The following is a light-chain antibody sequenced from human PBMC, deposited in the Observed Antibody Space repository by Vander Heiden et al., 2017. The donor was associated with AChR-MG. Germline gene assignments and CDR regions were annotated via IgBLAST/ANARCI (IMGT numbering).Light chain of an antibody. V-gene: IGLV3-19*01. CDR2: NKN. CDR3: NSRDSSGVV. J-gene: IGLJ1*01. Sequence: SAYLTHDPSVSVALAQSVRITCQGDSLKTYYPSWYQQKPGQAPILLIYNKNDRPSGIPDRFSASNSGNTASLTIAGAQAEDEADYYCNSRDSSGVVFGTGTKVTVL. CDR1: SLKTYY.